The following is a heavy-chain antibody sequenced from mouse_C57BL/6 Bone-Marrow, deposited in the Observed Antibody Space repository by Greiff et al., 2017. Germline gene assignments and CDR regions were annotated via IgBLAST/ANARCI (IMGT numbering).Heavy chain of an antibody. V-gene: IGHV5-17*01. CDR1: GFTFSDYG. Sequence: EVQLVESGGGLVKPGGSLKLSCAASGFTFSDYGMHWVRQAPEKGLEWVAYISSGSSTIYYADTVKGRFTISRDNAKNTLFLQMTSLGSEDTAMYYCARRENWYFDVWGTGTTVTVSS. CDR2: ISSGSSTI. J-gene: IGHJ1*03. CDR3: ARRENWYFDV.